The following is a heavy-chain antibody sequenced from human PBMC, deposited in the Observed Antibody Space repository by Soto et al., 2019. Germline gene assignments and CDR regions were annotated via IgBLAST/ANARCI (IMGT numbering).Heavy chain of an antibody. Sequence: QVQLVESGGGMVQPGRSLRLSCAASGFTFSTYGMHWVRQAPGKGLEWVAVISYDGGDKYHADSVKGRFTISRDNSKNTLYLQMKSLRAEDTAVYYCAKVTGYCSTSSCRRDYYYYYGMDVWGPGTTVTVSS. CDR2: ISYDGGDK. J-gene: IGHJ6*02. CDR3: AKVTGYCSTSSCRRDYYYYYGMDV. V-gene: IGHV3-30*18. D-gene: IGHD2-2*01. CDR1: GFTFSTYG.